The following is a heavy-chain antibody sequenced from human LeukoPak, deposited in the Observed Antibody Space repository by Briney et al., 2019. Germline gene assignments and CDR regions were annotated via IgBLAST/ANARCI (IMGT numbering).Heavy chain of an antibody. D-gene: IGHD3-22*01. J-gene: IGHJ3*02. Sequence: GASVKVSCKASGYTFTGYYMHWVQQAPGQGLEWMGWINPNSGGTNYAQKFQGRVTMTRDTSISTAYMELSRLRSDDTAVYYCARRMLKVVINPDAFDIWGQGTMVTVSS. CDR2: INPNSGGT. CDR1: GYTFTGYY. CDR3: ARRMLKVVINPDAFDI. V-gene: IGHV1-2*02.